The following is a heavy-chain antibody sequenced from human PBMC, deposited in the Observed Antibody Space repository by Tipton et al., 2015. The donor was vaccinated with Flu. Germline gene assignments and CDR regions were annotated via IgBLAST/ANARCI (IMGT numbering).Heavy chain of an antibody. CDR3: AREGPYSSAWYGLDAFDI. CDR2: IYNNQYT. J-gene: IGHJ3*02. CDR1: GDSIGSRYY. V-gene: IGHV4-4*09. D-gene: IGHD6-19*01. Sequence: GLVKPSETLFLACSVSGDSIGSRYYWGWIRQSPGKGLEWIGYIYNNQYTKYNPSLKSRVTISVDTSKNRFSLKLSSVTAADTAVYYCAREGPYSSAWYGLDAFDIWGQGTMVTVSS.